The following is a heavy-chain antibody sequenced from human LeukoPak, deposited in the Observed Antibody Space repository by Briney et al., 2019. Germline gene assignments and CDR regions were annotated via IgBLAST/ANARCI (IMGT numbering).Heavy chain of an antibody. J-gene: IGHJ4*02. CDR2: IYPGDSDT. Sequence: PGESLKISCKGSGYSFTSYWIGWVRQMPGKGLEWMGIIYPGDSDTRYSPSFQGQVTISADKSISTAYLQWSSLKASDTAMYYCARLEFAPYYYGSGSYYDYFDYWGQGTLVTVSS. D-gene: IGHD3-10*01. CDR1: GYSFTSYW. V-gene: IGHV5-51*01. CDR3: ARLEFAPYYYGSGSYYDYFDY.